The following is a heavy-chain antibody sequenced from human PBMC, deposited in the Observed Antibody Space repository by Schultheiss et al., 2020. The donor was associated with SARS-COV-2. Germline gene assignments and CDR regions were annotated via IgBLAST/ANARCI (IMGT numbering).Heavy chain of an antibody. Sequence: ASVKVSCKASGYTFTGYYMHWVRQAPGQGLEWMGWINPNSGNTGYAQKFQGRVTMTRNTSISTAYMELSSLRSEDTAVYYCASWGAVGDILTGFLDYYYYGMDVWGQGTTVTVSS. CDR2: INPNSGNT. D-gene: IGHD3-9*01. CDR3: ASWGAVGDILTGFLDYYYYGMDV. CDR1: GYTFTGYY. J-gene: IGHJ6*02. V-gene: IGHV1-8*02.